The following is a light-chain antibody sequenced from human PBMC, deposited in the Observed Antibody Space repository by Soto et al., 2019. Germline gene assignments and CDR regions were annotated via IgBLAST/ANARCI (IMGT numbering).Light chain of an antibody. CDR2: DGS. V-gene: IGKV3-11*01. J-gene: IGKJ4*01. CDR3: QQRSNRRRLA. Sequence: EIVLTQSPATLSLSPGERATLSCRASQSVSSYLAWYQQKPGQAPRLLIYDGSNRATGIPARFSGSGSVTDFTLTISSIEPEDVAVYYCQQRSNRRRLAFGGGTKVEIK. CDR1: QSVSSY.